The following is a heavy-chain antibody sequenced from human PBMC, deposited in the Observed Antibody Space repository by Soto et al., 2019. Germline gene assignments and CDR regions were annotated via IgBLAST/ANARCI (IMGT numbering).Heavy chain of an antibody. V-gene: IGHV1-18*01. CDR2: ISAYNGNT. D-gene: IGHD5-12*01. J-gene: IGHJ3*02. CDR1: GYTFTSYG. Sequence: EASVKVSCKASGYTFTSYGISWVRQAPGQGLEWMGWISAYNGNTNYAQKLQGRVTMTTDTSTSTAYMELRSLRSDDTAVYYCARDPQQPNSGYDPFDDAFDIWGQGTMVTVSS. CDR3: ARDPQQPNSGYDPFDDAFDI.